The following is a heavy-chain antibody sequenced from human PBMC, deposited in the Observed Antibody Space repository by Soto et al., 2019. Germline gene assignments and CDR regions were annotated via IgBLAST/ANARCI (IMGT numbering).Heavy chain of an antibody. CDR2: VYASGST. D-gene: IGHD3-16*02. Sequence: SETLSLTCTVSGGSISSYYWSWIRLHAGQGLEWVGRVYASGSTNYNPSLKSRVTMSVDTSKNQFSLKLTSVTAADTAIYYCARLSSHSWFDPWGQGTLVTVSS. J-gene: IGHJ5*02. CDR1: GGSISSYY. CDR3: ARLSSHSWFDP. V-gene: IGHV4-4*07.